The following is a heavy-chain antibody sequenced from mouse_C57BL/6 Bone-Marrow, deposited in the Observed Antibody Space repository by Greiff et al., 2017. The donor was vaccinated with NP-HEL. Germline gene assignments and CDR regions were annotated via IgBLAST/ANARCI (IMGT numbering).Heavy chain of an antibody. Sequence: QVQLQQSGAELARPGASVKLSCKASGYTFTSYGISWVKQRTGQGLEWIGEIYPRSGNTYYNEKFKGKATLTADKSSSTAYMERRSLTSEDSAVYFCASYDGYTWFAYWGQGTPVTVSA. CDR3: ASYDGYTWFAY. CDR2: IYPRSGNT. CDR1: GYTFTSYG. D-gene: IGHD2-3*01. J-gene: IGHJ3*01. V-gene: IGHV1-81*01.